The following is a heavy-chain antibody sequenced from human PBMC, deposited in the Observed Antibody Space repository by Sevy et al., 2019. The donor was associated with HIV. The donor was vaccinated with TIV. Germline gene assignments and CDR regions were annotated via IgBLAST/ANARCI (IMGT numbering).Heavy chain of an antibody. Sequence: GGSLRLSCEASGFSFSSYAMHWVCQAPGKGLESVAIIWSDGAYQYHGDSVKGRFIISRDNAKNTLYLQMNSLRVEDTAIYYCARGGYFYDNAAYYAFDSWGQGTLVTVSS. D-gene: IGHD3-9*01. CDR3: ARGGYFYDNAAYYAFDS. CDR2: IWSDGAYQ. V-gene: IGHV3-33*01. CDR1: GFSFSSYA. J-gene: IGHJ4*02.